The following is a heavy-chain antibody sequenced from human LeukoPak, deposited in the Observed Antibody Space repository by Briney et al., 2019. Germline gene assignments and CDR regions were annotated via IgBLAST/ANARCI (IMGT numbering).Heavy chain of an antibody. V-gene: IGHV3-7*03. J-gene: IGHJ4*02. D-gene: IGHD3-22*01. CDR1: GFTFSSYW. Sequence: PGGSLRLSCAASGFTFSSYWMSWVRQAPGKGLEWVANIKQDGSEKYYVDSVKGRFTISRDNSKNMLYLQMNSLRAEDTAVYYCARDLNYYESSASGHWGQGTLVTVSS. CDR2: IKQDGSEK. CDR3: ARDLNYYESSASGH.